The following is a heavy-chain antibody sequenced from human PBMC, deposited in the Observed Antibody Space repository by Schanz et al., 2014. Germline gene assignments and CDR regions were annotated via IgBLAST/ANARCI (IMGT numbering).Heavy chain of an antibody. Sequence: AASGFTFSSYGMHWVRQAPGKGLVWVSRTSNDGSFTTFADSVKGRFTISRENGKNSLYLQMNSLRAGDTAVYYCARGHYGLDVWGPGTSVTVSS. CDR3: ARGHYGLDV. D-gene: IGHD3-10*01. CDR2: TSNDGSFT. CDR1: GFTFSSYG. J-gene: IGHJ6*02. V-gene: IGHV3-74*01.